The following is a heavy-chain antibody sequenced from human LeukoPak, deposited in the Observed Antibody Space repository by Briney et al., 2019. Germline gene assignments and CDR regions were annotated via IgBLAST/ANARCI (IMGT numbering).Heavy chain of an antibody. CDR1: GFTFSSWG. D-gene: IGHD1-1*01. J-gene: IGHJ4*02. CDR2: IWYDGTNK. CDR3: AKDVTTGTLALDY. V-gene: IGHV3-33*06. Sequence: GGSLRLSCAASGFTFSSWGMHWVRQAPGKGLEWVAVIWYDGTNKYYADSVKGRFTISRDNSKNTLYLQMNSLRAEDTAVYYCAKDVTTGTLALDYWGQGTPVTVSS.